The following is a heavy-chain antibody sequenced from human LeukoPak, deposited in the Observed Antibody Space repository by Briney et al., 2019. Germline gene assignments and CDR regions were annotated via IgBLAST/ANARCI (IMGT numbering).Heavy chain of an antibody. CDR2: INPSGGST. Sequence: ASVKVSCKASGYTFTSYYMHWVRQAPGQGLEWMGIINPSGGSTSYAQKFQGRVTTTRDTSTSTVYMELSSLRSEDTAVYYCAREGTGVYYYDSSGLFDYWGQGTLVTVSS. CDR1: GYTFTSYY. V-gene: IGHV1-46*01. CDR3: AREGTGVYYYDSSGLFDY. D-gene: IGHD3-22*01. J-gene: IGHJ4*02.